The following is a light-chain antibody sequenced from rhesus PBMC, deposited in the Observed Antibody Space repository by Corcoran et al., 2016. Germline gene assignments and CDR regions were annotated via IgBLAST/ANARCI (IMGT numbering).Light chain of an antibody. CDR2: RAS. V-gene: IGKV1-69*01. CDR3: QQHADTPLT. Sequence: DIQMTQSPSSLSASVGDRVTITCRASQDIYNWLAWYRQTPGRAPKLLIYRASRLATGVPSRLSGSGSGKDFTLTISSLQPEDIATYYCQQHADTPLTFGGGTRVDLK. CDR1: QDIYNW. J-gene: IGKJ4*01.